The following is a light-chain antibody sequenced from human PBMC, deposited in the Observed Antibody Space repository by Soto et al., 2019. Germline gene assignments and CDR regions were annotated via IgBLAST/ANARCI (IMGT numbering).Light chain of an antibody. CDR3: QQYYRSPWT. J-gene: IGKJ1*01. V-gene: IGKV3-20*01. CDR1: QSVSSSN. CDR2: GAS. Sequence: EIVLTQSPGTLSLSPGERATLSCGASQSVSSSNLAWYQQKPGQAPRLLMYGASSRATGIPDRFSGSGSGTDFTLTISRLEPEDFAGYYCQQYYRSPWTFGQGTKVEIK.